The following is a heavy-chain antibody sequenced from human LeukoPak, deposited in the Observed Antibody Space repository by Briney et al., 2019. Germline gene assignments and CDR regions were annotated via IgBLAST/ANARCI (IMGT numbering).Heavy chain of an antibody. D-gene: IGHD3-22*01. J-gene: IGHJ3*02. CDR1: GFTFSSYW. CDR2: IKQDGSEK. CDR3: ARDCSSTYYYDSSDNDAFDI. Sequence: GGSLRLSCAASGFTFSSYWMSWVRQAPGKGLEWVANIKQDGSEKYYVDSVKGRFTISRGNAKNSLYLQMNSLRAEDTAVCYCARDCSSTYYYDSSDNDAFDIWGQGTMVTVSS. V-gene: IGHV3-7*01.